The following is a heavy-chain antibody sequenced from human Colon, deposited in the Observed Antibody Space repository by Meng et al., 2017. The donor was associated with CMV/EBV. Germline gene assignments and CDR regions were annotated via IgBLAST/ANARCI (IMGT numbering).Heavy chain of an antibody. J-gene: IGHJ4*02. Sequence: LSCASSGFTLSEHYMSWIGQATGKGLECISYLSESGSGYSINYTASVKGRFTISRDNTKNLLYLQLNSLRDDDTAVYYCSRDPRTLDWWGQGTLVTVSS. CDR1: GFTLSEHY. CDR3: SRDPRTLDW. CDR2: LSESGSGYSI. V-gene: IGHV3-11*01.